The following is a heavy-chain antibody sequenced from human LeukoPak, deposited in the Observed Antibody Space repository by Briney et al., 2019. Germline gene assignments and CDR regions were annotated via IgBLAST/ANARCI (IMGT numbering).Heavy chain of an antibody. CDR1: GGSISSGDYY. CDR2: IYYSGST. CDR3: ARVGYSYGESYYYYYYMDV. Sequence: PSETLSLTCTVSGGSISSGDYYWSWIRQPPGKGLEWIGYIYYSGSTYYNPSLKSRVTISVDTSKNQFSLKLSSVTAADTAVYYCARVGYSYGESYYYYYYMDVWGKGTTVTVSS. V-gene: IGHV4-30-4*08. J-gene: IGHJ6*03. D-gene: IGHD5-18*01.